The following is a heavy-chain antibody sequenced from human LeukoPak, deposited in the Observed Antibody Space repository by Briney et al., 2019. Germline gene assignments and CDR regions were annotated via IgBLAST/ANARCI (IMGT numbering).Heavy chain of an antibody. CDR2: INSDGSST. V-gene: IGHV3-74*01. CDR1: GFTFSSYW. J-gene: IGHJ4*02. Sequence: GGSLSLSCAAAGFTFSSYWMHWVRQAPGKGLVWVSRINSDGSSTSYADSVKGRFTISRDNAKNTLYLQMNSLRGEDTAVYYCARDKVGGSMAGSNFDYWGQGTLVTVSS. D-gene: IGHD6-19*01. CDR3: ARDKVGGSMAGSNFDY.